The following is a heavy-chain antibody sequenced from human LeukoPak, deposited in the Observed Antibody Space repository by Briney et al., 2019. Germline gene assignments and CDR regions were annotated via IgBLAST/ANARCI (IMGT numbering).Heavy chain of an antibody. Sequence: SVKVSCKASGYTFTSYGISWVRQAPGQGLEWIGGFIPIFDESRYANKFQGRVTITKDDSTNTAYMELSSLRSDDSAVYFCARGRHYYGSEFDSWGQGTVVTVSS. D-gene: IGHD3-10*01. CDR3: ARGRHYYGSEFDS. CDR2: FIPIFDES. V-gene: IGHV1-69*05. J-gene: IGHJ4*02. CDR1: GYTFTSYG.